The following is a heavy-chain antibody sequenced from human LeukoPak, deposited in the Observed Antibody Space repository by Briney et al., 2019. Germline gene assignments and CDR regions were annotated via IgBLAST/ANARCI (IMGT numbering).Heavy chain of an antibody. CDR2: IYNSGGT. CDR3: ARRHHYYYYMDV. J-gene: IGHJ6*03. CDR1: GGSVSSYN. Sequence: SETLSLTCTVSGGSVSSYNWSWVRQPPGKRLEWLGYIYNSGGTNYNPSLNGRVTISVDTSKNQFSLNLSSVTAADTAVYYCARRHHYYYYMDVWGKGTTVAVSS. V-gene: IGHV4-4*09.